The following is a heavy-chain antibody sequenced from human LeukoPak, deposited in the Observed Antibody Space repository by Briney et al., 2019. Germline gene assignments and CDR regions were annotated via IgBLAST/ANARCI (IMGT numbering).Heavy chain of an antibody. D-gene: IGHD6-13*01. V-gene: IGHV4-4*02. CDR2: INHSGST. CDR3: ARGLAAAYTS. J-gene: IGHJ5*02. CDR1: GGSISSSNW. Sequence: SETLSLTCAVSGGSISSSNWWSWVRQPPGKGLEWIGEINHSGSTNYNPSLKSRVTISVDTSKNQFSLKLSSVTAADTAVYYCARGLAAAYTSWGQGTLVTVSS.